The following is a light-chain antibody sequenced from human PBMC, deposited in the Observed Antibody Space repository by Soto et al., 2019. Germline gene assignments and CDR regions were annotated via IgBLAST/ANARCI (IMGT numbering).Light chain of an antibody. V-gene: IGKV4-1*01. CDR1: QSVLFSSNNKAY. Sequence: DIVMTQSPDSLAVSLGERATINCKSSQSVLFSSNNKAYLAWYQQKPGQPPELLIYWASTRESGVPDRFSGSGSGTDFTLTSSSLQAEDVAVYYCQQYYSVPPTFGQGTKVEIK. J-gene: IGKJ1*01. CDR3: QQYYSVPPT. CDR2: WAS.